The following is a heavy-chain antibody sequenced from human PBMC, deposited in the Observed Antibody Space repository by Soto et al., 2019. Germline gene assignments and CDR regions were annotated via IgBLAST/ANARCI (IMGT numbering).Heavy chain of an antibody. CDR1: GFSLNTGGLG. CDR2: IYWDSDK. J-gene: IGHJ6*02. D-gene: IGHD2-21*02. V-gene: IGHV2-5*02. Sequence: QITLKESGPTLVKPTQTLTLTCTFSGFSLNTGGLGVGWFRQPPGKALEWLALIYWDSDKRYSPSLQSRLSNTNDTYNVQVVLTMPRMNPVDTAKYYCVHSRCGGNCLRSYSSHYYYGMDVLGQGNTVTVSS. CDR3: VHSRCGGNCLRSYSSHYYYGMDV.